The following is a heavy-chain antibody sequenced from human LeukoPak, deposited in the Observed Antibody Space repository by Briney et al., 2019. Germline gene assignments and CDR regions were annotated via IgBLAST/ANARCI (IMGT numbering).Heavy chain of an antibody. V-gene: IGHV3-23*01. CDR1: GSGFTFGNFA. Sequence: GGSLRLSCEASGSGFTFGNFAFSWVRQAPGKGLEWLSAINGTGGNAYYADSVKGRFTISRDNSKNTLYLQMSSLRVEDTARYFCARDSVRYGVSYFFDHWGQGAQVTVSS. CDR2: INGTGGNA. D-gene: IGHD4/OR15-4a*01. J-gene: IGHJ4*02. CDR3: ARDSVRYGVSYFFDH.